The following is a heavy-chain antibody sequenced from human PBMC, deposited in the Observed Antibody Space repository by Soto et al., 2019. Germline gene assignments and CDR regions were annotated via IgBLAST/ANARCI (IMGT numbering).Heavy chain of an antibody. CDR3: SRGSWDDVSGHYYMDV. V-gene: IGHV6-1*01. CDR2: TYYKSKWYY. CDR1: GDSVSSNSAG. J-gene: IGHJ6*03. Sequence: QIQLQLSGPGLVEPSQTLSLTCAISGDSVSSNSAGWNWVRQTPSRGLEWLGRTYYKSKWYYNSAVSVKSRITINLDTSKNQFSLQLNSVTPEDTAVYYCSRGSWDDVSGHYYMDVWGKGTTVTVSS. D-gene: IGHD3-3*01.